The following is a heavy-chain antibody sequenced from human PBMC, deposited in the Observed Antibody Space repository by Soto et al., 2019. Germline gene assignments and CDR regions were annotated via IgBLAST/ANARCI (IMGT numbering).Heavy chain of an antibody. J-gene: IGHJ4*02. CDR2: IIPIFGTA. CDR1: GGTFSSYA. Sequence: WASVKVSCKASGGTFSSYAISWVRQAPGQGLEWMGGIIPIFGTANYAQKFQGRVTITADESTSTAYMELSSLRSEDTAVYYCARDARGYSYGWTRVFDYWGQGTLVTVSS. V-gene: IGHV1-69*13. CDR3: ARDARGYSYGWTRVFDY. D-gene: IGHD5-18*01.